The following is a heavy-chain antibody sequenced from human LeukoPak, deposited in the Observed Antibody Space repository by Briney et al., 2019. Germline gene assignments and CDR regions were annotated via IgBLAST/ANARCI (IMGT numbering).Heavy chain of an antibody. CDR3: ANGGVDFVMITFGTIR. V-gene: IGHV3-23*01. CDR1: GFVFSSYA. CDR2: TSGGGGST. D-gene: IGHD3-16*01. Sequence: PGGSLRLSCAASGFVFSSYAMTWVRQTPGKGLEWVSDTSGGGGSTYYADSVKGRFTISRDNSRNTLYLQMNSLRAEDTAVYYCANGGVDFVMITFGTIRWGQGTLVTVSS. J-gene: IGHJ4*02.